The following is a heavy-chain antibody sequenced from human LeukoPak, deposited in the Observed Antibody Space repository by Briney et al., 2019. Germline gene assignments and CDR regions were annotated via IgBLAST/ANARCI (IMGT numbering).Heavy chain of an antibody. J-gene: IGHJ6*02. Sequence: ASVKVSCKASGYTFISYDINWVRQAPGQGLEWMGIINPSGGSTSYAQKFQGRVTMTRDTSTSTVYMELSSLRSEDTAVYYCARATPGLLYGMDVWGQGTTVTVSS. D-gene: IGHD4-23*01. CDR3: ARATPGLLYGMDV. CDR1: GYTFISYD. CDR2: INPSGGST. V-gene: IGHV1-46*01.